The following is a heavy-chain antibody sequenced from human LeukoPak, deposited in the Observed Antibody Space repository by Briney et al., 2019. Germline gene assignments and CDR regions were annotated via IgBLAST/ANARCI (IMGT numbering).Heavy chain of an antibody. CDR1: GFTFSSYG. V-gene: IGHV3-23*01. J-gene: IGHJ6*03. D-gene: IGHD1-14*01. Sequence: GGSLRLSCAASGFTFSSYGMSWVRQAPGKGLEWVSAISGSGGSTYYADSVKGRFTISRDNSKSTLYLQMNSLRAEDTAVYYCARDRGNQRGYYYYYMDVWGKGTTVTVSS. CDR3: ARDRGNQRGYYYYYMDV. CDR2: ISGSGGST.